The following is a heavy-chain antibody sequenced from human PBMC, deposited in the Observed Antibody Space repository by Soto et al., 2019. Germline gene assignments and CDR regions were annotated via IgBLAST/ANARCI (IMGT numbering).Heavy chain of an antibody. CDR1: GVSFTGYY. CDR2: INHSGST. CDR3: ATSYYNFWSGYYLAYFDY. Sequence: SETLSLTWAVYGVSFTGYYWSWIRQPPGKGLEWIGEINHSGSTNYNPSVKSRVTISVDTYKKQFSLKLSSVTAADTAVYYCATSYYNFWSGYYLAYFDYWGQGTLVTVSS. J-gene: IGHJ4*02. V-gene: IGHV4-34*01. D-gene: IGHD3-3*01.